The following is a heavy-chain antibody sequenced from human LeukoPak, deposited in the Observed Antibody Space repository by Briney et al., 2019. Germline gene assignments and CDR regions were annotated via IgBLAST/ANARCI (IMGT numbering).Heavy chain of an antibody. J-gene: IGHJ4*02. V-gene: IGHV3-30-3*01. CDR2: ISYDGSNK. CDR3: ARKDTAQSN. D-gene: IGHD5-18*01. Sequence: GGSLRLSCAASGFTFSSYAMSWVRQAPGKGLEWVAVISYDGSNKYYADSVKGRFTISRDNSKNTLYLQMNSLRAEDTAVYYCARKDTAQSNWGQGTLVTVSS. CDR1: GFTFSSYA.